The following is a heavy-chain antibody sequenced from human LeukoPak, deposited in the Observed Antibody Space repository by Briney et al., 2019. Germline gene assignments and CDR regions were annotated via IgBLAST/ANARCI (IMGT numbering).Heavy chain of an antibody. CDR2: INSDGSST. CDR1: GSTFSSYW. Sequence: PGGSLRLSCAASGSTFSSYWMHWVRQAPGKGLVWVSRINSDGSSTSYADSVKGRFTISRDNAKNMLYLQMNSLRAEDTAVYYCARETGKRGMDVWGQGTTVTVSS. D-gene: IGHD1-1*01. J-gene: IGHJ6*02. CDR3: ARETGKRGMDV. V-gene: IGHV3-74*01.